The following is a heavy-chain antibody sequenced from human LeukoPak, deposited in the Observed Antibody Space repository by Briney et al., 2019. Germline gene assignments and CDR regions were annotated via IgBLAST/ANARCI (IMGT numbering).Heavy chain of an antibody. V-gene: IGHV3-66*01. Sequence: GGSLRLSCAASGFTVSSNYMSWVRQAPGKGLEWVSVIYSGGSRYYADSVKGRFTISRDNSKNTLYLQMNSLRAEDTAVYYCASIRRFANWSAPWGQGNLVTVSS. J-gene: IGHJ5*02. CDR3: ASIRRFANWSAP. D-gene: IGHD3-3*01. CDR1: GFTVSSNY. CDR2: IYSGGSR.